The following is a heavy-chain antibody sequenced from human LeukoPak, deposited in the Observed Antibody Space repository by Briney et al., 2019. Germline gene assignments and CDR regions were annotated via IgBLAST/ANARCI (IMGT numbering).Heavy chain of an antibody. V-gene: IGHV4-31*03. Sequence: PSETLSLTCTVSGGSISSGGYYWSWLRQHPGEGLEWIGYIYYSGSTYYNPSLKSRVTISVDTSKNQFSLKLSSVTAADTAVYYCARGGCSGGSCYSETYNWFDPWGQGTLVTVSS. CDR2: IYYSGST. J-gene: IGHJ5*02. CDR1: GGSISSGGYY. CDR3: ARGGCSGGSCYSETYNWFDP. D-gene: IGHD2-15*01.